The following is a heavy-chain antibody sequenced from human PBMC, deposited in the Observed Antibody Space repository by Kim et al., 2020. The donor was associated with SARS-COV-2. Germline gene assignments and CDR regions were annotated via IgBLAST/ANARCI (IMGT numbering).Heavy chain of an antibody. D-gene: IGHD3-9*01. Sequence: SETLSLTCTVSGGSISSSSYYWGWIRQPPGKGLEWIGSIYYSGSTYYNPSLKSRVTISVDTSKNQFSLKLSSVTAADTAVYYCARTSVLRYFDWLSSNHNWFDPWGQGTLVTVSS. CDR1: GGSISSSSYY. CDR2: IYYSGST. CDR3: ARTSVLRYFDWLSSNHNWFDP. J-gene: IGHJ5*02. V-gene: IGHV4-39*01.